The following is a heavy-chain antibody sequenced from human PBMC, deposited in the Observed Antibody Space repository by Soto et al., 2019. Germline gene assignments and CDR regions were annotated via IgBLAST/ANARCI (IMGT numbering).Heavy chain of an antibody. CDR3: ASIESSGYYYGGPRGFDY. V-gene: IGHV1-69*01. CDR2: IIPIFGRA. CDR1: GGTFSSYA. Sequence: QVQLVQSGAEVKKPGSSVKVSCKASGGTFSSYAISWVRQAPGQGLEWMGGIIPIFGRANYAQKFQGRVTITADESTSTAYMELSSLRSEDTAVYYCASIESSGYYYGGPRGFDYWGQGTLVTVSS. D-gene: IGHD3-22*01. J-gene: IGHJ4*02.